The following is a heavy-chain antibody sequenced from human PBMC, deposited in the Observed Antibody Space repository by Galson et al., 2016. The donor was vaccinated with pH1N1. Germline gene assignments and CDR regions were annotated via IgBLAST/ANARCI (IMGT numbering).Heavy chain of an antibody. CDR1: GGTLRNLA. CDR2: IIPILATT. V-gene: IGHV1-69*13. CDR3: VTGTAIEAGAGFYQYGMDV. J-gene: IGHJ6*02. D-gene: IGHD6-13*01. Sequence: SVKVSCKASGGTLRNLAISWVRQAPGQGLEWMGGIIPILATTNYAQKFQGRVTITAEESTTTVHMELNDLRYEDTAVYYCVTGTAIEAGAGFYQYGMDVWGQGTTVTLSS.